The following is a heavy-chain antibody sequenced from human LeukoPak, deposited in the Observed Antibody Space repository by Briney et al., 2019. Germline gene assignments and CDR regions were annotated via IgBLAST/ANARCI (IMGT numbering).Heavy chain of an antibody. D-gene: IGHD2-2*03. CDR3: TRMDIYYYYYMDV. Sequence: GGSLRLSCVASGFTFSSYWMSWVRQAPGKGLEWVANIKQDGSEKYYVDSVKGRFTISRDNAKNSLYLQMNSLRAEDTAVYYCTRMDIYYYYYMDVWGKGTTVTVSS. J-gene: IGHJ6*03. CDR1: GFTFSSYW. V-gene: IGHV3-7*01. CDR2: IKQDGSEK.